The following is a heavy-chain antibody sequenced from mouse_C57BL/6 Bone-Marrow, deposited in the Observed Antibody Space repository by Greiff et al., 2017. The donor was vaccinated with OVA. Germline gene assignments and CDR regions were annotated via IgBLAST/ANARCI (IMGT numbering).Heavy chain of an antibody. CDR1: GYTFTDHT. V-gene: IGHV1-78*01. Sequence: QVQLQQSGTELVKPGASVTLSCKASGYTFTDHTIHWMKQRPEQGLEWIGYIYPRDGSTKYNEKFKGKATLTADKSSSTAYMQLNSLTSEDSAVYFCARGRYDGYPDYWGQGTTLTVSS. CDR3: ARGRYDGYPDY. J-gene: IGHJ2*01. CDR2: IYPRDGST. D-gene: IGHD2-3*01.